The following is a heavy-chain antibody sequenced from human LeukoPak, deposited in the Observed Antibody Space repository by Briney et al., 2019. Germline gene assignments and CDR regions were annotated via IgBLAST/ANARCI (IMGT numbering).Heavy chain of an antibody. J-gene: IGHJ1*01. CDR1: GGSISSYY. CDR3: ARTLIVGATLLYFQH. CDR2: IYYSGST. V-gene: IGHV4-59*01. D-gene: IGHD1-26*01. Sequence: SETLSLTCTVSGGSISSYYWSWIRQPPGKGLEWIGYIYYSGSTNYNPSLKSRVTISVDTSKNQFSLKLSSVTAADTAVYYCARTLIVGATLLYFQHWGQGTLVTVSS.